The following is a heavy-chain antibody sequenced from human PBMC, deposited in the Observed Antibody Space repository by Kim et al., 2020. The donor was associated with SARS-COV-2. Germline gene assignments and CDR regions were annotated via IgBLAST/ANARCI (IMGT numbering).Heavy chain of an antibody. V-gene: IGHV3-9*01. J-gene: IGHJ4*02. D-gene: IGHD3-16*01. Sequence: GYADSVKCRFTISRDNAKYSLYLQMNSLRAEDTALYYCAKDSRPGGGFDYWGQGTLVTVSS. CDR3: AKDSRPGGGFDY.